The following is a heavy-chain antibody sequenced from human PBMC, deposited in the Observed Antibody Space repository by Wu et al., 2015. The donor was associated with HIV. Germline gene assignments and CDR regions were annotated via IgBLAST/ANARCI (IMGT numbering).Heavy chain of an antibody. J-gene: IGHJ4*02. V-gene: IGHV1-18*01. Sequence: QVQLVQFGAEVKKPGSSVKVTCKASGDSFTSYGISWVRQAPGQGLEWVGWISAYNGNTKYEQKLQGRVTMTTDTSTSTAYMELRSLRSDDTAVYYCARVGYSMGTHSRYWGQGTLVIVSS. D-gene: IGHD1-26*01. CDR2: ISAYNGNT. CDR3: ARVGYSMGTHSRY. CDR1: GDSFTSYG.